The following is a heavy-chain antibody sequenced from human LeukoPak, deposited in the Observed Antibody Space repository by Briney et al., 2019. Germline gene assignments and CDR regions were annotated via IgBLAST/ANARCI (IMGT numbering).Heavy chain of an antibody. D-gene: IGHD1-14*01. CDR3: ATVTGDLYG. CDR1: GFTFSTYN. V-gene: IGHV3-48*01. CDR2: ISSGSEII. J-gene: IGHJ4*02. Sequence: PGGSLRLSCVASGFTFSTYNMNWVRQAPGKGLEWVSFISSGSEIIYYADSVKGRFTVSRDNDKKSLYLQMNSLRAEDAAVYYCATVTGDLYGWGQGTLVTVSS.